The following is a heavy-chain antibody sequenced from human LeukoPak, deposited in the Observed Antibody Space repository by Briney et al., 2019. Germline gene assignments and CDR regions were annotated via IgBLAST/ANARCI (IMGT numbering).Heavy chain of an antibody. Sequence: GESLKISCKGSGYTFTSYGISWVRQAPGQGLEWMGWISAYNGNTNYAQKLQGRVTMTTDTSTSTAYMELRSLRSDDTAVYYCARFYSSGSPSWFDPWGQGTLVTVSS. D-gene: IGHD6-19*01. J-gene: IGHJ5*02. CDR2: ISAYNGNT. V-gene: IGHV1-18*01. CDR3: ARFYSSGSPSWFDP. CDR1: GYTFTSYG.